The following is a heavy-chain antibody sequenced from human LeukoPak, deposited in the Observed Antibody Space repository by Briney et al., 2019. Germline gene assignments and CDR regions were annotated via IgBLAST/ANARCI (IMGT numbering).Heavy chain of an antibody. CDR3: ARRGHFNS. CDR1: GGSISTYY. CDR2: IYYTGDT. J-gene: IGHJ4*02. V-gene: IGHV4-59*08. Sequence: SETLSLTCTVSGGSISTYYWSWIRQPPGKRLEWIGYIYYTGDTSYNPSLKSRVTIAVDTSKNQFSLRLTSVTAADTAVYYCARRGHFNSWGQGTLVTVSS. D-gene: IGHD1-26*01.